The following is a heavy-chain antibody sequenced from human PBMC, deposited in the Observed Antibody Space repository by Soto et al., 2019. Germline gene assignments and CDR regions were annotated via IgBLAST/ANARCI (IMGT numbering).Heavy chain of an antibody. CDR1: GFTFRNYG. CDR2: IWFDGSKD. Sequence: QVQLVESGGGVVQPGRSLRLSCAASGFTFRNYGIHWVRQAPGKGLEWVAVIWFDGSKDYYADSVKGRVTISRDDSKNTVYLQMNSLRDEDTAVYYCGRDMDTSSHYDWLDPWGQGTLVTVSS. D-gene: IGHD2-2*01. J-gene: IGHJ5*02. CDR3: GRDMDTSSHYDWLDP. V-gene: IGHV3-33*08.